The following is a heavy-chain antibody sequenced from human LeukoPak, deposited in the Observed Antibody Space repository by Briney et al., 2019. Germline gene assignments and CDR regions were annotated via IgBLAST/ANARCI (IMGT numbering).Heavy chain of an antibody. CDR3: ARDNYYDSSGYHDY. D-gene: IGHD3-22*01. Sequence: PGGSLRLSCAASGFTFSSYGLSWVRQAPGKGLEWVSSISSSSSYIYYADSVKGRFTISRDNAKNSLYLQMNSLRAEDTAVYYCARDNYYDSSGYHDYWGQGTLVTVSS. CDR1: GFTFSSYG. CDR2: ISSSSSYI. V-gene: IGHV3-21*01. J-gene: IGHJ4*02.